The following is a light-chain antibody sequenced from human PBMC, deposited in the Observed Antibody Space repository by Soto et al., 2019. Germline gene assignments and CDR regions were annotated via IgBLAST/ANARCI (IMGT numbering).Light chain of an antibody. J-gene: IGLJ1*01. CDR1: SSNLGAPYD. CDR2: GNN. Sequence: QSALTKPPSVSGAPGQTVIISCSVSSSNLGAPYDVNWFRQLPGTVPRLLIYGNNNRPSGVPDRFSGSKSGTSASLAITGLQAEDEADYYCQSYDSSLSGYVFGTGTKVTVL. CDR3: QSYDSSLSGYV. V-gene: IGLV1-40*01.